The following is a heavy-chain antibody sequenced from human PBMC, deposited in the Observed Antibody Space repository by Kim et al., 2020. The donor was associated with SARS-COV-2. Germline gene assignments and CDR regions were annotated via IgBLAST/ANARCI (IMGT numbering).Heavy chain of an antibody. Sequence: GGSLRLSCAASGFTFSNAWMSWVRQAPGKGLEWVGRIKSKTDGGTTDYAAPVKGRFTISRDDSKNTLYLQMNSLKTEDTAVYYCTTDRWNWNDAFSYYYYYGMDVWGQGTTVTVSS. J-gene: IGHJ6*02. CDR1: GFTFSNAW. CDR2: IKSKTDGGTT. D-gene: IGHD1-1*01. CDR3: TTDRWNWNDAFSYYYYYGMDV. V-gene: IGHV3-15*01.